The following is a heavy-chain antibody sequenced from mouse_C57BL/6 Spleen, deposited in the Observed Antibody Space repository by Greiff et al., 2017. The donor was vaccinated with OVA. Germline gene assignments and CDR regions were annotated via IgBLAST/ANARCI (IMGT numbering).Heavy chain of an antibody. CDR1: GYSITSDY. J-gene: IGHJ1*03. D-gene: IGHD3-3*01. Sequence: EVHLVESGPGLAKPSQTLSITCSVTGYSITSDYWNWIREFPGTKLEYMGYISYSGSTYYNPSLKSRNAITRDTSKNQYYLQLNSVTTEDTATYYCARSGTDWYFDVWGTGTTVTVSS. CDR2: ISYSGST. CDR3: ARSGTDWYFDV. V-gene: IGHV3-8*01.